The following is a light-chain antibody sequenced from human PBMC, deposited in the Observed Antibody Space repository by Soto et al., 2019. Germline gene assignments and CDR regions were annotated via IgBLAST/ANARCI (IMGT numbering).Light chain of an antibody. CDR1: NIGSKS. Sequence: SYELTPTSSVSVALGQTAKITCGGNNIGSKSVHWYQQKAGQAPVLVVHDDSDRPSGIPERFSGSNSANTATLTISRVEAGDEADYYCQVWESSGDQVVFAGGTQLTVL. CDR2: DDS. CDR3: QVWESSGDQVV. J-gene: IGLJ2*01. V-gene: IGLV3-21*02.